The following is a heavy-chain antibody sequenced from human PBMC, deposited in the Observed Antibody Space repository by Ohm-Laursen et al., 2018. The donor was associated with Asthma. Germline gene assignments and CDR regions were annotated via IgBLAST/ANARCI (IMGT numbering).Heavy chain of an antibody. Sequence: TLSLTCTVSGGSISNGSYYWSWIRQHPGKGLEWIGYIYYSGSTYYNPSLKSRVTISVDTSKNQFSLKLSSVTAADTAVYYCARGIDYGGNHVDSWGQGTLVTVSS. CDR3: ARGIDYGGNHVDS. V-gene: IGHV4-31*03. CDR2: IYYSGST. J-gene: IGHJ4*02. CDR1: GGSISNGSYY. D-gene: IGHD4-23*01.